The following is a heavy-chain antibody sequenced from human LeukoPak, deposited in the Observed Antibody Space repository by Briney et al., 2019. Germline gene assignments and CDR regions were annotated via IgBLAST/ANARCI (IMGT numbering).Heavy chain of an antibody. CDR2: ISAYNGNT. V-gene: IGHV1-18*04. CDR1: GYTFTGYY. J-gene: IGHJ4*02. D-gene: IGHD6-25*01. CDR3: ARGSDSGGDY. Sequence: ASVKVSCKASGYTFTGYYMHWVRQAPGQGLEWIGWISAYNGNTNYAQKLQGRVTMTTDTSTSTAYMELRSLRSDDTAVYYCARGSDSGGDYWGQGTLVTVSS.